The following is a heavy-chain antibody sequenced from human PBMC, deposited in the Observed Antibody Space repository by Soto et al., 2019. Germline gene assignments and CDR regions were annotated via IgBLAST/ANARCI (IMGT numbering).Heavy chain of an antibody. CDR1: GFTFSSYG. D-gene: IGHD2-8*02. J-gene: IGHJ4*02. Sequence: EVQLLESGGGLVQPGGSLRLSCAASGFTFSSYGMNWVRQAPGKGLEWVSAISGSGGNTYYADSVKGRFTISRDNSKDTLYLQMNSLRAEDTGVYYCAKEVLVRGGCFDYWGQGTLVTVSS. V-gene: IGHV3-23*01. CDR3: AKEVLVRGGCFDY. CDR2: ISGSGGNT.